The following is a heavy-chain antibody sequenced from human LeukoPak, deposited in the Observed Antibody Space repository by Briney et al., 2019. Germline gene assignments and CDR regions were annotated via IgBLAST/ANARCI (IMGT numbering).Heavy chain of an antibody. D-gene: IGHD1-1*01. Sequence: GGSLRLSCAASGFTFSSYSMNWVRQAPGKGLEWVSYISSSSSTIYYADSVKGRFTISRDNAKNSLYLQMNSLRDEDTAVYYCAREGLERREWHYYYGMDVWGQGTTVTVSS. CDR2: ISSSSSTI. CDR1: GFTFSSYS. V-gene: IGHV3-48*02. J-gene: IGHJ6*02. CDR3: AREGLERREWHYYYGMDV.